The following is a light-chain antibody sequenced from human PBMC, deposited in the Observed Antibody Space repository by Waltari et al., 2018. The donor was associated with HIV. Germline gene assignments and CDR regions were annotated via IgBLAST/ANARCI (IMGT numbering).Light chain of an antibody. CDR3: GTWDSSLSASV. V-gene: IGLV1-51*02. CDR2: ENN. Sequence: QSVLTQSPSVSASPGQQVTISCSGSSSNIGHNYVSWYQQFPGTAPKILIYENNKRPSGIPDRFSGSKSGTSATLGITGLQTGDEANYYCGTWDSSLSASVFGGGTELTVL. CDR1: SSNIGHNY. J-gene: IGLJ3*02.